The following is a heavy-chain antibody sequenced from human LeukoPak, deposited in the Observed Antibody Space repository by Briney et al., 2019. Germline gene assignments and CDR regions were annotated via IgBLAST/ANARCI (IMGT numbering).Heavy chain of an antibody. CDR2: ISYDGSNK. D-gene: IGHD4-17*01. Sequence: SGGSLRLSCAASGFTFSSYAMHWVRQAPGKGLEWVAVISYDGSNKYYADSVKGRFTISRDNSKNTLYLQMNSLRAEDTAVYYCARDHPLAYGAVDYWGQGTLVTVSS. J-gene: IGHJ4*02. CDR3: ARDHPLAYGAVDY. CDR1: GFTFSSYA. V-gene: IGHV3-30-3*01.